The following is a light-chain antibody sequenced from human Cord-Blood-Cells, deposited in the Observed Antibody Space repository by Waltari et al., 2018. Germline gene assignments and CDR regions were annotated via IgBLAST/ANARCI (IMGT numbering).Light chain of an antibody. Sequence: EIVLTQSPGTLSLSPGERATLSCRASQSVSSSYLAWYQQKPGQAPRLLIYGASSRAPGIPDRFSVSGSGTDFTLTISRLEPEDFAVYYCQQYGSSPLFTFGPGTKVDIK. CDR2: GAS. V-gene: IGKV3-20*01. CDR1: QSVSSSY. CDR3: QQYGSSPLFT. J-gene: IGKJ3*01.